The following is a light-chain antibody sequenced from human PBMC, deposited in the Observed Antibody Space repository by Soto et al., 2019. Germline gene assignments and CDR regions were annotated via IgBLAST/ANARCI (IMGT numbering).Light chain of an antibody. CDR2: EVY. V-gene: IGLV2-14*01. CDR3: ISYIHSTTTHWV. J-gene: IGLJ3*02. CDR1: NSDVGGYDR. Sequence: QSALTQPASVSGSPGQSITISCTGTNSDVGGYDRVSWYQHHPGKAPKLLIFEVYNRPSGISDRFSGSKSGDTASLTISGLQAEDEADYYCISYIHSTTTHWVFGGGTKLTVL.